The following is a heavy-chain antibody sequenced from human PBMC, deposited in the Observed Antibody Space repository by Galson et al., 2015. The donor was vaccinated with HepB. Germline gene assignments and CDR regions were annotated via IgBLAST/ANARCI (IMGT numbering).Heavy chain of an antibody. J-gene: IGHJ4*02. V-gene: IGHV3-23*01. CDR1: GFDFSSYA. D-gene: IGHD5-12*01. Sequence: SLRLSCAASGFDFSSYAMSWVSQAPGKGLEWVSTINGGGGRTYYADSVKGRFTVSRDNSMNTLFLQMSSLRAEDTAIYYCAKDPDYNFDVVATTFDFWGQGALVTVSS. CDR3: AKDPDYNFDVVATTFDF. CDR2: INGGGGRT.